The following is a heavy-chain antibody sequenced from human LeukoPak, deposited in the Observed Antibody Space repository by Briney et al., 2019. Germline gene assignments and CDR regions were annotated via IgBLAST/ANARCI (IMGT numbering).Heavy chain of an antibody. D-gene: IGHD3-16*02. CDR1: GGSISSYY. Sequence: PSETLSLTCTVSGGSISSYYWSWIRQPPGKGLEWIGYIYYSGSTNYNPSLKSRVTISVDTSKNQFSLKLSSVTAADTAVYYCARYYVWGSYRYLDYWGQGTLVTVSS. CDR2: IYYSGST. V-gene: IGHV4-59*01. CDR3: ARYYVWGSYRYLDY. J-gene: IGHJ4*02.